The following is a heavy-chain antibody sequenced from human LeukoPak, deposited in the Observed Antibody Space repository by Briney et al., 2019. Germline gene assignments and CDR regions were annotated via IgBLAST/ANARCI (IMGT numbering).Heavy chain of an antibody. J-gene: IGHJ5*02. D-gene: IGHD3-10*01. CDR1: GGSFSGYY. V-gene: IGHV4-34*01. CDR2: INHSGST. CDR3: ARGRRKGGFAGNWFDP. Sequence: SETLSLTCAVYGGSFSGYYWSWIRQPPGKGLEWIGEINHSGSTNYNPSLKSRVTISVDTSKNQFSLKPSSVTAADTAVYYCARGRRKGGFAGNWFDPWGQGTLVTVSS.